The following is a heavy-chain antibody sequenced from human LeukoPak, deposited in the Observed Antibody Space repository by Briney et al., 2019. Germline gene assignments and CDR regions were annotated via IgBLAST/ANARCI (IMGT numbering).Heavy chain of an antibody. Sequence: SETLSLTCTVSGGSISSSSYYWGWIRQPPGKGPEWNGSIYYSGSTYYNPSLKSRVTISVDTSKNQFSLKLSSVTAADTAVYYCARLTTAAGSTFDYWGQGTLVTVSS. CDR2: IYYSGST. J-gene: IGHJ4*02. V-gene: IGHV4-39*01. CDR1: GGSISSSSYY. D-gene: IGHD6-13*01. CDR3: ARLTTAAGSTFDY.